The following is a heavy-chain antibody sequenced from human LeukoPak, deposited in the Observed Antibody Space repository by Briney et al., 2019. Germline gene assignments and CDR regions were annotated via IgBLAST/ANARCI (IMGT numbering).Heavy chain of an antibody. V-gene: IGHV1-2*02. D-gene: IGHD5-12*01. J-gene: IGHJ6*03. Sequence: ASVKVSCKASGYTFTGYYMHWVRQAPGQGLEWMGWINPNSGGTNYAQKFQGRVTMTRDTSISTAYMELRSLRSDDTAVYYCARDWGGYDSNYYYYYYMDVWGKGTTVTVSS. CDR1: GYTFTGYY. CDR3: ARDWGGYDSNYYYYYYMDV. CDR2: INPNSGGT.